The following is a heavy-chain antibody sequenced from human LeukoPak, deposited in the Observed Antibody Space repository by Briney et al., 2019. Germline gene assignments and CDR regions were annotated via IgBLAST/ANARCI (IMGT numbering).Heavy chain of an antibody. Sequence: PAGGSLRLSCAASGFTFSSYWMHWVRQAPGKGLVWVSRINSDGSSTSYADSVKGRFTISRDNAKNTLYLQMNSLRAEDTAVYYCARSPYCSSTSCLTTIDYWGQGTLVTVSS. J-gene: IGHJ4*02. CDR3: ARSPYCSSTSCLTTIDY. CDR1: GFTFSSYW. CDR2: INSDGSST. V-gene: IGHV3-74*01. D-gene: IGHD2-2*01.